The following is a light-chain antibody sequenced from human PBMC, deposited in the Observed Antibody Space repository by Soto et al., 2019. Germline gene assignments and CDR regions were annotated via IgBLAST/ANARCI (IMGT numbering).Light chain of an antibody. J-gene: IGLJ1*01. Sequence: QSALTQPPSASGSPGQSVTISCTGTSSDVGGYNFVSWYQQHPGKAPRLVIYDVSNRPAGVSNRFSGSKTGNTASLIISGLQAEDEADYYCSSYTSSSSYVFGSGTKLTVL. CDR2: DVS. CDR1: SSDVGGYNF. V-gene: IGLV2-14*03. CDR3: SSYTSSSSYV.